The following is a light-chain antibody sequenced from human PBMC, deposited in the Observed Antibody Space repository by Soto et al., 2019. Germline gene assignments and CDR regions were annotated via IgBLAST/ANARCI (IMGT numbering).Light chain of an antibody. CDR3: AAWDDSLSGHYV. CDR1: SSNIGSNY. J-gene: IGLJ1*01. Sequence: QSVLTQPPSASGTPGQRVTISCSGSSSNIGSNYVYSYQQLPGTAPKLLIYRNNQRPSGVPDRFSGSKSGTSASLAISGLRSEDEADYYCAAWDDSLSGHYVFGTGTKVTVL. V-gene: IGLV1-47*01. CDR2: RNN.